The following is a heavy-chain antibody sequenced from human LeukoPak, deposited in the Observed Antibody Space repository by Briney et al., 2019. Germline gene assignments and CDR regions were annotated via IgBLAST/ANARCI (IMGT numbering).Heavy chain of an antibody. V-gene: IGHV1-18*01. D-gene: IGHD6-13*01. CDR2: ISAYNGNT. Sequence: ASVKVSCKASGYTFTSYGISWVRQAPGQGLEWMGWISAYNGNTNNAQKLQGRVTMTTDTSTSTAYMELRSLRSDDTAVYYCARDVYVAAAVRGCGGYWGQGTLVTVSS. CDR3: ARDVYVAAAVRGCGGY. CDR1: GYTFTSYG. J-gene: IGHJ4*02.